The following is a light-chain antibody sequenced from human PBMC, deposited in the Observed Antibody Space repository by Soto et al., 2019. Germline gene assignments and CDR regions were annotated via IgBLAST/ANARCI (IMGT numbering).Light chain of an antibody. J-gene: IGKJ4*01. V-gene: IGKV2-28*01. CDR2: LGS. CDR1: QNLLHSNAYNY. CDR3: AQGLATPFT. Sequence: ETVLTQSPLSLPVTPGESASISCRSSQNLLHSNAYNYLDWYLQRPGQSPQLLIYLGSNRASGVPDRFSGSGSGTDFTLTISRVEAEDVGLYFCAQGLATPFTFGGGTKVEIK.